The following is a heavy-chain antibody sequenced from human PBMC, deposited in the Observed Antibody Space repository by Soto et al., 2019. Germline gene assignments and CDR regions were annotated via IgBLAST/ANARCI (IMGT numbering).Heavy chain of an antibody. D-gene: IGHD2-21*01. J-gene: IGHJ4*02. V-gene: IGHV1-2*04. CDR2: INPNSGGT. CDR3: ARAEGGPRWGSIDY. Sequence: QVQLVQSGAEVKKPGASVKVSCKASGYTFTGYYMHWVRQAPGQGPEWMGWINPNSGGTNYAQKFQGWVTMTRDTSISIAYMELSRLRSDDTAVYYCARAEGGPRWGSIDYWGQGTLVTVSS. CDR1: GYTFTGYY.